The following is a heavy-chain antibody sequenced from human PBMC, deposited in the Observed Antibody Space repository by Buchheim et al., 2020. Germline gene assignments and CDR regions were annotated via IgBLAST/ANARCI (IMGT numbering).Heavy chain of an antibody. CDR1: GGSISSGSYY. V-gene: IGHV4-61*02. CDR2: IYTSGSP. J-gene: IGHJ4*02. CDR3: VGYDSSGYYRIDY. Sequence: QVQLQESGPGLVKPSQTLSLTCTVSGGSISSGSYYWSWIRQPAGKGLEWIGRIYTSGSPNYNPSLKSRVTISVDTSKNQFSLKLSSVTAADTAVYYCVGYDSSGYYRIDYWGQGTL. D-gene: IGHD3-22*01.